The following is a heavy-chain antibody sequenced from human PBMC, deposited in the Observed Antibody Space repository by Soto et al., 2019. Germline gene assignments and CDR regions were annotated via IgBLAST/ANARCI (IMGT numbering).Heavy chain of an antibody. J-gene: IGHJ5*02. CDR3: ARARTSLLWFGELLSWFDP. CDR2: ISAYNGNT. CDR1: GYTFTSYG. V-gene: IGHV1-18*01. D-gene: IGHD3-10*01. Sequence: ASVKVSCKASGYTFTSYGISWVRQAPGQGLEWMGWISAYNGNTNYAQKLQGRVTMTTDTSTSTAYMELRSLRSDDTAVYYCARARTSLLWFGELLSWFDPWGQGTLVTVSS.